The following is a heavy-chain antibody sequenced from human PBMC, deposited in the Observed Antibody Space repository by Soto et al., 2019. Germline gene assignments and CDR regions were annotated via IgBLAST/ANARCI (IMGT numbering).Heavy chain of an antibody. CDR3: ARQDIVVVPDARLGLPYYYYMDV. CDR2: IYYSGST. J-gene: IGHJ6*03. V-gene: IGHV4-59*08. D-gene: IGHD2-2*01. CDR1: CGSLSSYY. Sequence: SGTPSLTRTVSCGSLSSYYWGLIRQPPGEGLEWVVYIYYSGSTNYNPSLKSRVTISVDTSKNQFSLKLSSVTAADTAVYYCARQDIVVVPDARLGLPYYYYMDVWGKGTTVTVSS.